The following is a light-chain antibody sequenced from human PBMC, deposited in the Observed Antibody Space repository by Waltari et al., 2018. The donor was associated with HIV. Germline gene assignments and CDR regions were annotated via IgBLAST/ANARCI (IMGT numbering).Light chain of an antibody. Sequence: QSVLTQPPSASGTPGQRVTISCSGSSSNIGSNTVNWYQQLPGTAPKLLLYSNNHRPSGVPDRFPGSKSGTSASLAISGLQSEDEADYYCAAWDDSLNGWVFGGGTKLTVL. J-gene: IGLJ3*02. CDR3: AAWDDSLNGWV. CDR2: SNN. CDR1: SSNIGSNT. V-gene: IGLV1-44*01.